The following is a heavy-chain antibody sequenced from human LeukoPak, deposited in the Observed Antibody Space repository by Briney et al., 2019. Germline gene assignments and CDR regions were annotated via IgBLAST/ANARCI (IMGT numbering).Heavy chain of an antibody. CDR1: GDSISSYY. Sequence: PSETLSLTCNVPGDSISSYYWSWIRQPPGKGLEWIGYIYYTGTTSYNPSLKSRVTISVVTSKNQFSLKLSSVTAADRAVYYCARGASSYDFWGQGTLVTVSS. CDR2: IYYTGTT. CDR3: ARGASSYDF. D-gene: IGHD2-15*01. J-gene: IGHJ4*02. V-gene: IGHV4-59*01.